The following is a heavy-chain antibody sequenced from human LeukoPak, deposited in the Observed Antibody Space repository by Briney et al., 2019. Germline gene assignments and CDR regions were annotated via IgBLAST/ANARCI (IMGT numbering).Heavy chain of an antibody. CDR1: GLTVSNHW. Sequence: QTGGSLRLSCVASGLTVSNHWMSWVRQAPGKGLEWVANIREERGQEYYVDSVKGRFTISRDNSKNTLYLQVDSLRVEDTAVYYCARDLSGGGLDYWGQGTLVTVST. J-gene: IGHJ4*02. D-gene: IGHD3-16*01. CDR2: IREERGQE. CDR3: ARDLSGGGLDY. V-gene: IGHV3-7*01.